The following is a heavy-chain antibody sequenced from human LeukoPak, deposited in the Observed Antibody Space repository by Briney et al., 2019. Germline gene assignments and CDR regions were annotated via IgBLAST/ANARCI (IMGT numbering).Heavy chain of an antibody. Sequence: GESLKISCKGSGYSFPSYWIGWVRQMPGKGLEWMGIIYPGDSDTRYSPSFQGQVTISADKSISTAYLQWSSLKASDTAMYYCARMGSMSARQIDYWGQGTLVTVSS. CDR1: GYSFPSYW. CDR2: IYPGDSDT. D-gene: IGHD3-10*01. J-gene: IGHJ4*02. V-gene: IGHV5-51*01. CDR3: ARMGSMSARQIDY.